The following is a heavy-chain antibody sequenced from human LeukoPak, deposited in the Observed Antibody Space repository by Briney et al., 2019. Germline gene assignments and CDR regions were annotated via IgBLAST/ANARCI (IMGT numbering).Heavy chain of an antibody. J-gene: IGHJ4*02. CDR3: GKGIAAGFIDY. CDR2: IYYSGRT. D-gene: IGHD6-13*01. V-gene: IGHV4-59*08. Sequence: PSETLSLTCSVSGGSISSYYWNWIRQPPGKGLEWIGYIYYSGRTNYNPSLKNRVTISVDTSKNQFSLKLSSVTAADTAVYYCGKGIAAGFIDYWGQGTLVTVSS. CDR1: GGSISSYY.